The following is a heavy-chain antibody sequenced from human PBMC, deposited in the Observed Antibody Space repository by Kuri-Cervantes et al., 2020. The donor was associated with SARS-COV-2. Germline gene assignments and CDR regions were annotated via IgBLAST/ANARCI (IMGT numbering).Heavy chain of an antibody. J-gene: IGHJ6*04. CDR1: GEAFSGYY. V-gene: IGHV4-34*01. D-gene: IGHD3-9*01. CDR3: ARAYGLLRYIYYMDV. CDR2: VNHRGDT. Sequence: SETLSLTCAFYGEAFSGYYWTWIRQSPGKGLEWIGEVNHRGDTNYNPSLMGRVFISVDKPNSQFSLRLTSVTAADTAVYHCARAYGLLRYIYYMDVWGKGTTVTVSS.